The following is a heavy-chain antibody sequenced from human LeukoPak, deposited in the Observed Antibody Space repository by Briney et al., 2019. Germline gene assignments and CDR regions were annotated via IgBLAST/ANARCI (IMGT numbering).Heavy chain of an antibody. V-gene: IGHV3-23*01. J-gene: IGHJ4*02. Sequence: GGSLRLSCAASGFTFSSYAMSWVRQAPEKGLEWVSTISGSGGSTYYTDSVRGRFTISRDNSKNTLYLQMNSLRAEDTAVYYCARNHHKTIVVVPAAMIAPDYWGQGTLVTVSS. D-gene: IGHD2-2*01. CDR3: ARNHHKTIVVVPAAMIAPDY. CDR2: ISGSGGST. CDR1: GFTFSSYA.